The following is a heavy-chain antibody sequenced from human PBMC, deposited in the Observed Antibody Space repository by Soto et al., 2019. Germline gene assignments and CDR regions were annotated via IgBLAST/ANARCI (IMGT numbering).Heavy chain of an antibody. V-gene: IGHV4-31*03. CDR3: ARWEVRADWYFDL. CDR1: GGSISSGGYY. J-gene: IGHJ2*01. D-gene: IGHD1-26*01. CDR2: IYYSGST. Sequence: QVQLQESGAGLVKPSQTLSLTCTVSGGSISSGGYYWSWIRQQPGKGLEWIGYIYYSGSTYYNPSLESRVTISVDTSKNQFSLKLSSVTAADTAVYYCARWEVRADWYFDLWGRGTLVTVSS.